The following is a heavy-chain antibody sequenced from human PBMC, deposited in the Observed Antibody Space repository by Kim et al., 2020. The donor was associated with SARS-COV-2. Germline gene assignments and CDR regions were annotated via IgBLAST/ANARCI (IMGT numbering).Heavy chain of an antibody. CDR2: ISGNGVNK. CDR1: GFTFDTYA. D-gene: IGHD5-12*01. CDR3: AKVMGRVGYNYFYYYGL. Sequence: GGSLRLSCVTSGFTFDTYAMSWVRQAPGKGLEWVSFISGNGVNKFYADSVRGRFTISRDNSKDTLYLQMNSLRDEDTAFYYCAKVMGRVGYNYFYYYGL. V-gene: IGHV3-23*01. J-gene: IGHJ6*01.